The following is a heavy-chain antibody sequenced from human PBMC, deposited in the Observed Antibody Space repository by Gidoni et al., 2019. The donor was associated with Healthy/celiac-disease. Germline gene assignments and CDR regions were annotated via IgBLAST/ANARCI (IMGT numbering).Heavy chain of an antibody. CDR2: INHSGST. CDR3: ARSHYYGSGRRWFDP. D-gene: IGHD3-10*01. CDR1: LVSFGGSY. J-gene: IGHJ5*02. V-gene: IGHV4-34*01. Sequence: QVRLQQWGTGLFKPSETLSLTCAVFLVSFGGSYWSWIRQPPGKGLEWIGEINHSGSTNYNPALKSRVTISVDTSKNQFSLKLSSVTAADTAVYDCARSHYYGSGRRWFDPWGQGTLVTVSS.